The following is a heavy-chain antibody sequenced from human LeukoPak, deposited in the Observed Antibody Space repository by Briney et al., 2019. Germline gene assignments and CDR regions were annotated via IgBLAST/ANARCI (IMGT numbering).Heavy chain of an antibody. CDR2: ISSSGSTI. CDR3: ARQGYSSSWFAFDY. V-gene: IGHV3-48*03. D-gene: IGHD6-13*01. Sequence: GGSLRLSCAASGFTFSNYEMNWVRQAPGKGLEWVSYISSSGSTIYYADSVKGRFTISRDNAKNSLYLQMNSLRAEDTAVYYCARQGYSSSWFAFDYWGQGTLVTVSS. CDR1: GFTFSNYE. J-gene: IGHJ4*02.